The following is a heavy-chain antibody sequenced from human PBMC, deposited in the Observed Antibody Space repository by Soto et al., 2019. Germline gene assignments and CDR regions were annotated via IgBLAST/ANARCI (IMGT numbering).Heavy chain of an antibody. V-gene: IGHV3-49*03. Sequence: GGSLRLSCTASGFTFGDYAMSWFRQAPGKGLEWVGFIRSKAYGGTTEYAASVKVRFTISRDDSKSIAYLQMNSLKTEDTAVYYCTRWPGARIQLWLDYWGQGTLVTVSS. J-gene: IGHJ4*02. CDR1: GFTFGDYA. CDR2: IRSKAYGGTT. D-gene: IGHD5-18*01. CDR3: TRWPGARIQLWLDY.